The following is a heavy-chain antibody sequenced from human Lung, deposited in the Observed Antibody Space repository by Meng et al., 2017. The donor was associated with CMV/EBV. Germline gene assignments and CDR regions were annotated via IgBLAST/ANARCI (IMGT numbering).Heavy chain of an antibody. CDR3: ARVVTALWGYYFDY. CDR1: GGSISSSNW. CDR2: IYHSGST. J-gene: IGHJ4*02. Sequence: VQLTESGTVTWKRAGTRSLSCSVSGGSISSSNWWSWVRQPTGKGMEWIGEIYHSGSTNYNPSLKSRVTISVDKSKDQFSLKLSSVTAADTVVYYCARVVTALWGYYFDYWGQGTLVTVSS. D-gene: IGHD2-21*02. V-gene: IGHV4-4*02.